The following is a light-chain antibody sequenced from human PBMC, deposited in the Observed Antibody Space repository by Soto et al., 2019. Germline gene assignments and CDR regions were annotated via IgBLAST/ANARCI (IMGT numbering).Light chain of an antibody. Sequence: DIQMTQSPSSLSASVGDRVTITCRASQSISSYLNWYQQKPGKAPKLLIYAASSLQSGVPSRFSGSGSGTDFTLTISSLQPEDVANYYCQQSYSPLTFGGGTKVEIK. CDR3: QQSYSPLT. J-gene: IGKJ4*01. CDR2: AAS. V-gene: IGKV1-39*01. CDR1: QSISSY.